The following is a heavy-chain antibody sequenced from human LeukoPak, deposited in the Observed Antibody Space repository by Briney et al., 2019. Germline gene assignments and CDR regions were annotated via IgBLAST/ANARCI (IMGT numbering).Heavy chain of an antibody. Sequence: GGSLRLSCAASGFTFSSYSMNWVRQAPGKGLEWVSYISSSSSTIYYADSVKGRFTISRDNAKNSLYLQMNSLRAEDTAVYYCARERIAGRCWFDPWGQGTLVTVSS. CDR3: ARERIAGRCWFDP. CDR2: ISSSSSTI. J-gene: IGHJ5*02. V-gene: IGHV3-48*01. CDR1: GFTFSSYS. D-gene: IGHD6-6*01.